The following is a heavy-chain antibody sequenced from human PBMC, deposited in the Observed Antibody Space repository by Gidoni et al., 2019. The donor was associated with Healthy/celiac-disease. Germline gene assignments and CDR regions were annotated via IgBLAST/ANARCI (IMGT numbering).Heavy chain of an antibody. V-gene: IGHV4-34*01. CDR3: ARVMKTTVVTADWYFDL. J-gene: IGHJ2*01. Sequence: QVQLQQWGAGLLKPSATLSLTCAVYGGSFSGYYWSWIRQPPGKGLEWIGEINHSGSTNYNPSLKSRVTISVDTSKNQFSLKLSSVTAADTAVYYCARVMKTTVVTADWYFDLWGRGTLVTVSS. CDR1: GGSFSGYY. D-gene: IGHD4-17*01. CDR2: INHSGST.